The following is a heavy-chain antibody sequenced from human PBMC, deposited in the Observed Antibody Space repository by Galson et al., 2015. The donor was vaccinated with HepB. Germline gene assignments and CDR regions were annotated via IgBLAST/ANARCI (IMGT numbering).Heavy chain of an antibody. CDR1: GFTFSGSA. Sequence: SLRLSCAASGFTFSGSAMHWVRPASGKGLEWVGRIRSKANSYATAYAASVKGRFTISRDDSKNTAYLQMNSLKTEDTAVYYWTRRYCSSTSCYTDYWGQGTLVTVSS. J-gene: IGHJ4*02. CDR3: TRRYCSSTSCYTDY. V-gene: IGHV3-73*01. D-gene: IGHD2-2*02. CDR2: IRSKANSYAT.